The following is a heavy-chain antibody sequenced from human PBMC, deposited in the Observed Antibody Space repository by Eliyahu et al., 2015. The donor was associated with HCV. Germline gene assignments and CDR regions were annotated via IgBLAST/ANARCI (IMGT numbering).Heavy chain of an antibody. CDR3: ARRGPHIVVVIAIREGNNWFDP. V-gene: IGHV4-34*01. CDR1: GGSFSGYY. Sequence: QVQLQQWGAGLLKPSETLSLTCAVYGGSFSGYYXXXIRQPPGKGLXWIGEINHSGSTNXXPSLKSRVTISVDTSKNQFSLKLSSVTAADTAVYYCARRGPHIVVVIAIREGNNWFDPWGQGTLVTVSS. D-gene: IGHD2-21*01. CDR2: INHSGST. J-gene: IGHJ5*02.